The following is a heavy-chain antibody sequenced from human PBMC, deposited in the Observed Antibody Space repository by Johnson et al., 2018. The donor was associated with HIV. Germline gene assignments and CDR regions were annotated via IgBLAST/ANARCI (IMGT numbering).Heavy chain of an antibody. CDR3: AKDIDSVSKIRGLIAPALENHGMDV. J-gene: IGHJ3*01. CDR1: GFTFSNYA. CDR2: ISGSGGST. V-gene: IGHV3-23*04. Sequence: MQLVESGGGVVQPGRSLRLSCAASGFTFSNYAMHWVRQAPGKGLEWVSAISGSGGSTYYADSVKGRFTISRDNSKNTLYLQMNSLRAEDTAVYYFAKDIDSVSKIRGLIAPALENHGMDVWGQGTMVTVS. D-gene: IGHD3-10*01.